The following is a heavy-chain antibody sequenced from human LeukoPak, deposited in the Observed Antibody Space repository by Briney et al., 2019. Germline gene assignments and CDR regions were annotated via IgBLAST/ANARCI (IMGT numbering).Heavy chain of an antibody. CDR1: GFTFSNYW. CDR2: IKEDGSEK. Sequence: GGPLRLSCAASGFTFSNYWMSWVRQAPGKGLEWVANIKEDGSEKYYVDSVKGRFTISRDNARNSLYLQMNSLRAEDTAVYYCASGRQLGYWGQGTLVTVSS. V-gene: IGHV3-7*01. J-gene: IGHJ4*02. CDR3: ASGRQLGY. D-gene: IGHD6-13*01.